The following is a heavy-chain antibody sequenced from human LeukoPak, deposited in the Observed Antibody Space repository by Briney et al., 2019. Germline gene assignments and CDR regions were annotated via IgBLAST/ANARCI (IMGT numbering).Heavy chain of an antibody. V-gene: IGHV4-39*01. Sequence: SETLSLTCTVSGGSISSSSYYWGWIRQPPGKGLEWIGSIYYSGSTYYNPSLKSRVTISVDTFKNQFSLKLSSVTAADTAVYYCARQPYGDYVWVAYWGQGTLVTVSS. J-gene: IGHJ4*02. D-gene: IGHD4-17*01. CDR3: ARQPYGDYVWVAY. CDR1: GGSISSSSYY. CDR2: IYYSGST.